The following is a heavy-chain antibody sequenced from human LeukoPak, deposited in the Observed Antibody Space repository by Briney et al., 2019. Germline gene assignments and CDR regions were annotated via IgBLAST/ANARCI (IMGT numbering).Heavy chain of an antibody. Sequence: SQTLSLTCAISGDSVASINGAWNWIRQSPSKGLEWLGRTYYRSKWYNDYAVSMRGRITITPDTSKNQFSLQLNSVTPEDTAVYYCARDLGTSGWHTLDYWGQGTLVSVSS. CDR2: TYYRSKWYN. J-gene: IGHJ4*02. V-gene: IGHV6-1*01. CDR1: GDSVASINGA. D-gene: IGHD6-19*01. CDR3: ARDLGTSGWHTLDY.